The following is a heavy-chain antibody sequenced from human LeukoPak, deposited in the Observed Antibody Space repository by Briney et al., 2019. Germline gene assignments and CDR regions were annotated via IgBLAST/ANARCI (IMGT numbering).Heavy chain of an antibody. V-gene: IGHV4-4*09. CDR3: ARRGGRFDW. J-gene: IGHJ4*02. Sequence: PSETLSLTCTVSGGSLSGSYWSWIRQPPGKGLEWIGYIYTSGSTNYNPSLKSRVTISIDTSKNQFSLKLSSVTAADTACYYWARRGGRFDWWGQGTLVTVSS. CDR2: IYTSGST. D-gene: IGHD3-10*01. CDR1: GGSLSGSY.